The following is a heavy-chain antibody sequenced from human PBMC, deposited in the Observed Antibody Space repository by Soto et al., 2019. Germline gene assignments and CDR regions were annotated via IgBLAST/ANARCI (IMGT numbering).Heavy chain of an antibody. CDR1: GVTFSGSA. Sequence: GGSLRLSCAASGVTFSGSAMHWVRQASGKGLEWVGRIRSKANSYATAYAASVKGRSTISRDDSKNTAYLQMNSLKTEDTAVYYCTRHDSNYDFWSGSPPRYGMDVWGQGTTVTVSS. V-gene: IGHV3-73*01. J-gene: IGHJ6*02. CDR2: IRSKANSYAT. D-gene: IGHD3-3*01. CDR3: TRHDSNYDFWSGSPPRYGMDV.